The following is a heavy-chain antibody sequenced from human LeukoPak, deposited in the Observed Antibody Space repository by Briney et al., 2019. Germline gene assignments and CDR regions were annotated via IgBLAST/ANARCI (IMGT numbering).Heavy chain of an antibody. CDR1: GFSLSTDGVG. CDR3: AHRGGDWRGFNWFNP. V-gene: IGHV2-5*01. D-gene: IGHD3-3*01. Sequence: SGPTLVNPTQTLTLTCTFSGFSLSTDGVGVGWIRQPPGKALEWLALIYWNDDKRYSPSLKNKLTITKDTSKNQVVLTMTNMAPVDTATYYCAHRGGDWRGFNWFNPWGQGTLVTVSS. CDR2: IYWNDDK. J-gene: IGHJ5*02.